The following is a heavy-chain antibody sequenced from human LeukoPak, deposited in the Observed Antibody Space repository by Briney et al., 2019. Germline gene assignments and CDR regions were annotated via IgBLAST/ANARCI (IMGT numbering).Heavy chain of an antibody. CDR2: ISAYNGNT. V-gene: IGHV1-18*01. CDR3: ARALYSSSWYYFDS. Sequence: GASVKVSCKASGYTFTSYGISWVRQAPGQGLEWMGWISAYNGNTNYAQKLQGRVTMTTDTFTSTAYMELRSLRSDDTAVYYCARALYSSSWYYFDSWCQGTLVTVSS. J-gene: IGHJ4*02. D-gene: IGHD6-13*01. CDR1: GYTFTSYG.